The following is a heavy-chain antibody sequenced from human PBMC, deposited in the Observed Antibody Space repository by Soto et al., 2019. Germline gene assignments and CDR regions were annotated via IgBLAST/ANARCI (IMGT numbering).Heavy chain of an antibody. J-gene: IGHJ6*02. D-gene: IGHD2-15*01. CDR1: GYTFTSYG. V-gene: IGHV1-18*04. Sequence: QVQLVQSGAEVKKPGASVKVSCKASGYTFTSYGISWVRQAPGQGLEWMGWISAYNGNTNYAQKLQGRGTMTPDTSTSKGYMELRSLRSDDTAVYYCARDPGPVVVVAATLDNYYYGMDVWGQGTTVTVSS. CDR3: ARDPGPVVVVAATLDNYYYGMDV. CDR2: ISAYNGNT.